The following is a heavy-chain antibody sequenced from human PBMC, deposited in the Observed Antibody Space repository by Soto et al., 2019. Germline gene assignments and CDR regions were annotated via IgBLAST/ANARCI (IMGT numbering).Heavy chain of an antibody. V-gene: IGHV1-18*01. CDR3: ARDIDSSGYYSNGDYYYGMDV. CDR2: ISAYNGNT. D-gene: IGHD3-22*01. CDR1: GYTFTSYG. Sequence: GASVKVSCKASGYTFTSYGISWVRQAPGQGLEWMGWISAYNGNTNYAQKLQGRVTMTTDTSTSTAHMELRSLRSDDTAVYYCARDIDSSGYYSNGDYYYGMDVWGQGTTVTVSS. J-gene: IGHJ6*02.